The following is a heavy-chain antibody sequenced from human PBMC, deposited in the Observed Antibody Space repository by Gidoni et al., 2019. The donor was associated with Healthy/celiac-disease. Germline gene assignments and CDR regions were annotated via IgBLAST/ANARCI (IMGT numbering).Heavy chain of an antibody. CDR1: GGTFSSYT. Sequence: QVQLVQSGAEVKKPGSSVKVSCKASGGTFSSYTIRWVRQAPGQGLEWMGRIIPILGIANYAQKFQGRVTITADKSTSTAYMELSSLRSEDTAVYYCALHTHRGGGSSRTTEADYWGQGTLVTVSS. V-gene: IGHV1-69*02. CDR2: IIPILGIA. CDR3: ALHTHRGGGSSRTTEADY. D-gene: IGHD1-1*01. J-gene: IGHJ4*02.